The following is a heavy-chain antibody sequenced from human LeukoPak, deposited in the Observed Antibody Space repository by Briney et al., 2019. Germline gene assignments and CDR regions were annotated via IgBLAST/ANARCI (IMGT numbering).Heavy chain of an antibody. CDR2: ISGSGGST. Sequence: PGGSLRLSCAASGFTFSNYAMSWVRQAPGKGLEWVSSISGSGGSTYYADSVKGRFTISRDNSKNTLYLQMNSLRAEDTAVYYCAKDSYSGRYGYYDYYMDVRGKGTTVTVSS. J-gene: IGHJ6*03. CDR3: AKDSYSGRYGYYDYYMDV. V-gene: IGHV3-23*01. CDR1: GFTFSNYA. D-gene: IGHD1-26*01.